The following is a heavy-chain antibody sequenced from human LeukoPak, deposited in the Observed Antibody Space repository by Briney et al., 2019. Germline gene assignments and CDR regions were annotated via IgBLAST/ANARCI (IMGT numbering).Heavy chain of an antibody. CDR3: ARGRYDYGDYEYY. Sequence: PGGSLRLSCAASGFTVSSNYMSWVRQAPGKGLEWVSVIYSGGSTYYADSVKGRFTISRDNSKNTPYLQMNSLRAEDTAVYYCARGRYDYGDYEYYWGQGTLVTVSS. D-gene: IGHD4-17*01. CDR1: GFTVSSNY. CDR2: IYSGGST. V-gene: IGHV3-66*01. J-gene: IGHJ4*02.